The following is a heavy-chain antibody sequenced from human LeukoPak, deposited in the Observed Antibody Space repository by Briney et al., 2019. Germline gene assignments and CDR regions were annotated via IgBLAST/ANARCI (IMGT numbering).Heavy chain of an antibody. J-gene: IGHJ2*01. D-gene: IGHD2-8*02. Sequence: SGTLDLICGVSLGSVSSYFWSWIRQPAGKGLEWLGLAHAGQSPNYSPSVRSRVTISLDKSNTNFSLKLTSVTAPATAADHYARGADPEGGVFARWGRGIPVIVSS. V-gene: IGHV4-4*07. CDR1: LGSVSSYF. CDR3: ARGADPEGGVFAR. CDR2: AHAGQSP.